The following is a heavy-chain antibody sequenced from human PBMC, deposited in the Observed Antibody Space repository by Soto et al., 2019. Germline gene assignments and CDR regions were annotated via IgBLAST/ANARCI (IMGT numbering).Heavy chain of an antibody. D-gene: IGHD1-1*01. J-gene: IGHJ6*02. Sequence: PXKTLSLTCAVSGYSISSGYYWGCIRQPPGKGLEWIGSIYHSGSAYSNPSLKSRVAISVDTSKNQISLNLTSVTAADTAVYYCAREWKQDYYYYGMDVWGQGTTVTVPS. V-gene: IGHV4-38-2*02. CDR2: IYHSGSA. CDR1: GYSISSGYY. CDR3: AREWKQDYYYYGMDV.